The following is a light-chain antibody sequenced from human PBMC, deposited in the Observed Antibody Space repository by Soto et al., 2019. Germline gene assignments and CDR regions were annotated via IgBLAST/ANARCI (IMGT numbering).Light chain of an antibody. J-gene: IGKJ3*01. Sequence: DIQMTQSPSSLSASVGDRVTITCRASQGISNYLAWYQQKPGKVPKLLIYAASTLQSGVPSRFSSTGSRSDFTLTIRSLQPEDVASYYCQKYNRAPLTFGPGTKVDIK. CDR2: AAS. CDR1: QGISNY. CDR3: QKYNRAPLT. V-gene: IGKV1-27*01.